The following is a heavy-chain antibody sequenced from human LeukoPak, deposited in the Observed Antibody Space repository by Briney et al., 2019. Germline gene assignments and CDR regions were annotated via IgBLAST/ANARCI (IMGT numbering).Heavy chain of an antibody. Sequence: KPSETLSLTCTVSGVSINTYCASWIRQAPGKGLEFIGFIYNGGNTNYNPSLKSRATISVDTSNNQFSLRLTSVTAADTAMYYCAAGPWELDFWGQGTLVTVSS. D-gene: IGHD1-26*01. J-gene: IGHJ4*02. CDR3: AAGPWELDF. V-gene: IGHV4-4*09. CDR1: GVSINTYC. CDR2: IYNGGNT.